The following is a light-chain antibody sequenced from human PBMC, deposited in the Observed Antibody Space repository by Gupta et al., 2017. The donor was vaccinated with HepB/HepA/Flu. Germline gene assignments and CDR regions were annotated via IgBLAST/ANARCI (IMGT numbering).Light chain of an antibody. J-gene: IGLJ3*02. V-gene: IGLV2-14*03. CDR1: SSDIGGYNC. CDR2: DVN. CDR3: TSYTTSSILV. Sequence: QSALTQPASVSGSPGQSIAISCTGTSSDIGGYNCVSWYQQHPGKAPKLLIYDVNNRPSGVSNRFSGSKSGNTASLTXSXRQAEDXADYYCTSYTTSSILVFGGGTKVTVL.